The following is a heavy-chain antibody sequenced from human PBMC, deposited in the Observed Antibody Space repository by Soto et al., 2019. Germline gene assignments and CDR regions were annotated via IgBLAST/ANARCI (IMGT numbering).Heavy chain of an antibody. J-gene: IGHJ5*01. CDR3: SRYRFYAVLTSMYRVDS. CDR1: GGSFSTSYYY. Sequence: PSETLCLTCSVSGGSFSTSYYYWAWIRQSPGKGLEWLGSMYYSGTVYHNPSLRSRVTMAVDTAKNQFSLKLSSVTAADTAMYYWSRYRFYAVLTSMYRVDSCGMGTLVP. V-gene: IGHV4-39*01. D-gene: IGHD3-9*01. CDR2: MYYSGTV.